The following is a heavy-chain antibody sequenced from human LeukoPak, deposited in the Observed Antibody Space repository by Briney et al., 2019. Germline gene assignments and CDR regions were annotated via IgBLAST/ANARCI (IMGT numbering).Heavy chain of an antibody. CDR2: IYSGGST. CDR1: GFTVSSNY. CDR3: ARDSPYASYYYGMDV. J-gene: IGHJ6*02. Sequence: PGGSLRLSCAASGFTVSSNYMSWVRQAPAKGLEWVSVIYSGGSTYYADSVKGRFTISRHNSKNTLYLQVNSLRAEDTAVYYCARDSPYASYYYGMDVWGQGTTVTVSS. V-gene: IGHV3-53*04.